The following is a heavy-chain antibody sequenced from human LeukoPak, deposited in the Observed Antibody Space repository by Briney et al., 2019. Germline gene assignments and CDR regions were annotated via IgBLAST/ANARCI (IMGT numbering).Heavy chain of an antibody. Sequence: GGSLRLSCAASGFTFSSYGMSWVRQAPGKGLEWVSGTTGSGDRTYYADSVEGRFTISRDNSKNTLYLQMNSLRAEDTAVYYCAKVETAAAATLRGFDYWGQGTLVTVSS. J-gene: IGHJ4*02. D-gene: IGHD6-13*01. CDR1: GFTFSSYG. CDR2: TTGSGDRT. V-gene: IGHV3-23*01. CDR3: AKVETAAAATLRGFDY.